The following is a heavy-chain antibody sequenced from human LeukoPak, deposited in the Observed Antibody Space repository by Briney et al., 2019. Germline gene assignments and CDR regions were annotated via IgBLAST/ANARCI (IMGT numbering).Heavy chain of an antibody. CDR3: ARDLRGKGDAFDI. CDR2: IKQDGSEK. V-gene: IGHV3-7*04. CDR1: GFTFSSYA. Sequence: SGGSLRLSCAASGFTFSSYAMHWVRQAPGKGLEWVANIKQDGSEKYYVDSVKGRFTISRDNAKNSLSLQMNSLRAEDTAVYYCARDLRGKGDAFDIWGQGTMVTVSS. J-gene: IGHJ3*02.